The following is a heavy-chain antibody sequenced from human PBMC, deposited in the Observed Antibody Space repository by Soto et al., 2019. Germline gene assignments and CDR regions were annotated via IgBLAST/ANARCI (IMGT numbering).Heavy chain of an antibody. D-gene: IGHD2-15*01. V-gene: IGHV3-33*08. CDR1: GFTFNTYG. CDR2: IWYDGSNK. CDR3: ARGDCTGAYCYSWPFNYGVDV. Sequence: QVQLVESGGGVVQPGGSLRLSCTTSGFTFNTYGMYWVRQAPGKGLEWVAIIWYDGSNKYYGDSVKGRFTISRDNSKNTLYLQMNSLRAAHTALYYCARGDCTGAYCYSWPFNYGVDVWGQGTTVTVSS. J-gene: IGHJ6*02.